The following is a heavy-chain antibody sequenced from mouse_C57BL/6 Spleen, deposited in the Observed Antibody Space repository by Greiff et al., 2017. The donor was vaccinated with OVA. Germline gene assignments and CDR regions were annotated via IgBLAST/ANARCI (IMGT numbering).Heavy chain of an antibody. Sequence: DVQLQESGPGMVKPSQSLSLTCTVTGYSITSGYDWHWIRHFPGNKLEWMGYISYSGSTNYNPSLKSRISITHDTSKNHFFLKLNSVTTEDTATYYCARDGGLRWYFDVWGTGTTVTVSS. CDR2: ISYSGST. CDR1: GYSITSGYD. D-gene: IGHD2-4*01. V-gene: IGHV3-1*01. J-gene: IGHJ1*03. CDR3: ARDGGLRWYFDV.